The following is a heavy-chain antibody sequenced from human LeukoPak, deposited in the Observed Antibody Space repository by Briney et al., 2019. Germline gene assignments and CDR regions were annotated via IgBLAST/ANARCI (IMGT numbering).Heavy chain of an antibody. CDR1: GFTFSGHG. V-gene: IGHV3-33*01. D-gene: IGHD1-26*01. CDR2: IKFDGNDK. Sequence: PGGSLRLSCAASGFTFSGHGMHWVRQAPGKGLEWVAGIKFDGNDKYYGDSVEGRFSISRDNSKNTLFLQMNSLRADDTAVYYCARQVGSTRYYFDSWGQGTQVTVPS. CDR3: ARQVGSTRYYFDS. J-gene: IGHJ4*02.